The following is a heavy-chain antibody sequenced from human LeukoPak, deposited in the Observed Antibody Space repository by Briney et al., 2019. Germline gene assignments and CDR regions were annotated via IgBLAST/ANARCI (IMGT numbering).Heavy chain of an antibody. J-gene: IGHJ5*02. CDR1: GFTFSSYA. V-gene: IGHV3-23*01. CDR2: ISGSGGST. D-gene: IGHD6-6*01. Sequence: GGSLRLPCAASGFTFSSYAMSWVRQAPGKGLEWVSAISGSGGSTYYANSVKGRFTISRDNSKNTLYLQMNSLRAEDTAVYYCAKDPGYSSSSDSWFDPWGQGTLVTVSS. CDR3: AKDPGYSSSSDSWFDP.